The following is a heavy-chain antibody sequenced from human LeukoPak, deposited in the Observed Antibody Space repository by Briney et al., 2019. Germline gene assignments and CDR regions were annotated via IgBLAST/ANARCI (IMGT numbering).Heavy chain of an antibody. CDR1: GGSINSYY. CDR3: TRDFPGGYNNWFDP. D-gene: IGHD3-22*01. CDR2: IYHNGKS. Sequence: SETLSLTCTVSGGSINSYYWTWIRQSPGKGLEWIGYIYHNGKSNYNPSLKSRVTISVDTSKNQFSLKLSSVTAADTAVYYCTRDFPGGYNNWFDPWGQGTLVTVSS. V-gene: IGHV4-59*01. J-gene: IGHJ5*02.